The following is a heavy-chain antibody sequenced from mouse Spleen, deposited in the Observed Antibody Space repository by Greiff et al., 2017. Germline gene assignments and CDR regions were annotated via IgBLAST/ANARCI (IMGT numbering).Heavy chain of an antibody. Sequence: QVQLKQSGAELVKPGASVKISCKASGYAFSSYWMNWVKQRPGKGLEWIGQIYPGDGDTNYNGKFKGKATLTADKSSSTAYMQLSSLTSEDSAVYFCARGVVAEDAMDYWGQGTSVTVSS. D-gene: IGHD1-1*01. J-gene: IGHJ4*01. CDR2: IYPGDGDT. CDR1: GYAFSSYW. V-gene: IGHV1-80*01. CDR3: ARGVVAEDAMDY.